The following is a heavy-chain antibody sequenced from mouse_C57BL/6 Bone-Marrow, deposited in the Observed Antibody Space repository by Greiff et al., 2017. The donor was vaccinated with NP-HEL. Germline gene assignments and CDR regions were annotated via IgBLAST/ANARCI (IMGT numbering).Heavy chain of an antibody. CDR2: IYIGNGYT. CDR3: ARRDYYGSSYDAMDY. CDR1: GYTFTSYG. D-gene: IGHD1-1*01. J-gene: IGHJ4*01. V-gene: IGHV1-58*01. Sequence: RVGPGSSVKMSCKTSGYTFTSYGINWVKQRPGQGLEWIGYIYIGNGYTEYNEKFKGKATLTSDTSSSTDYMQLSSLTSEDSAIYFGARRDYYGSSYDAMDYWGQGTSVTVSS.